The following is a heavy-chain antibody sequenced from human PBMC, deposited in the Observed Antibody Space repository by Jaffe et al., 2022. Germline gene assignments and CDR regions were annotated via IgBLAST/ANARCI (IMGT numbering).Heavy chain of an antibody. CDR2: INPNDGST. J-gene: IGHJ5*02. V-gene: IGHV1-46*01. CDR3: ARSWSMVRGFDP. D-gene: IGHD3-10*01. Sequence: QVQLVQSGAEVKKPGASVKVSCKAGGYTFTSYCMHWVRQAPGQGLEWMGMINPNDGSTSYEQKFQGRVTVTRDTSTTTVYMELRSLRSEDTAVYYCARSWSMVRGFDPWGQGTLVSVSS. CDR1: GYTFTSYC.